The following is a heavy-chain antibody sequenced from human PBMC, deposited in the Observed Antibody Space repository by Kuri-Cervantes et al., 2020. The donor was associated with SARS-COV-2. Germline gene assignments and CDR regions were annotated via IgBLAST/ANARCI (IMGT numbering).Heavy chain of an antibody. CDR3: ARGRRYSLPGGLDY. D-gene: IGHD3-9*01. CDR1: GGSFSGYY. CDR2: INHSGST. Sequence: SQTPSLTFAVYGGSFSGYYWSWIRQPPGKGLEWIGEINHSGSTNYNPSLKSRVTISVDTSKNQFSLKLSSVTAADTAVYYCARGRRYSLPGGLDYWGQGTLVTVSS. V-gene: IGHV4-34*01. J-gene: IGHJ4*02.